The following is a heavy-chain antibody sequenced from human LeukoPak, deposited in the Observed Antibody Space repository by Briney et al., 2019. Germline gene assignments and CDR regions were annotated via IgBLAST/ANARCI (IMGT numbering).Heavy chain of an antibody. CDR3: ARDRNSYCGGDCYSD. V-gene: IGHV1-3*01. CDR2: INAGNGNT. D-gene: IGHD2-21*02. CDR1: GGTFSSYA. J-gene: IGHJ4*02. Sequence: ASVKVSCKASGGTFSSYAISWVRQAPGQRLEWMGWINAGNGNTKYSQKFQGRVTITRDTSASTAYMELSSLRSEDTAVYYCARDRNSYCGGDCYSDWGQGTLVTVSS.